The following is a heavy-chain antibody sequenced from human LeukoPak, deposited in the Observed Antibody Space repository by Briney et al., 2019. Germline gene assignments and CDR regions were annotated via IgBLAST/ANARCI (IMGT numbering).Heavy chain of an antibody. CDR3: AKAPPATIFGVVITHPFFDY. CDR1: GFTFSSHA. Sequence: GGSLRLSCAASGFTFSSHAMSWVRQAPGKGLEWVSAISGSGGSTYNTDSVRGRFTISRDNSKNTLYLQMNSLRAEDTAVYYCAKAPPATIFGVVITHPFFDYWGQGTLVTVSS. J-gene: IGHJ4*02. V-gene: IGHV3-23*01. CDR2: ISGSGGST. D-gene: IGHD3-3*01.